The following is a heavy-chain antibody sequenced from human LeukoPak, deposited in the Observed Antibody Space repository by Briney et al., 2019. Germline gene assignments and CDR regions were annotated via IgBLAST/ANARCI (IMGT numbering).Heavy chain of an antibody. J-gene: IGHJ4*02. V-gene: IGHV3-23*01. CDR1: GFTFRNSA. Sequence: GGSLRLSCAASGFTFRNSAMSWVRQAPGKVPEWVSSISDSGGKTYYSDSVKGRFTISRDNSKNTLYLQMNSLRGDDTAVYYCAKDRLVHDSWGQGTLVTVSS. CDR3: AKDRLVHDS. D-gene: IGHD6-13*01. CDR2: ISDSGGKT.